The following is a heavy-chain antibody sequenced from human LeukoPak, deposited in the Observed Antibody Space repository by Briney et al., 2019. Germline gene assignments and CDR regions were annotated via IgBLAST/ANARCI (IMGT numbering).Heavy chain of an antibody. CDR3: ARAQIYYYDSSGYFESRWFDP. CDR2: IIPILGIA. CDR1: GGTFSSYA. Sequence: SVKVSCKASGGTFSSYAISWVRQAPGQGLEWMRRIIPILGIANYAQKFQGRVTITADKSTSTAYMELSSLRSEDTAVYYCARAQIYYYDSSGYFESRWFDPWGQGTLVTVSS. D-gene: IGHD3-22*01. J-gene: IGHJ5*02. V-gene: IGHV1-69*04.